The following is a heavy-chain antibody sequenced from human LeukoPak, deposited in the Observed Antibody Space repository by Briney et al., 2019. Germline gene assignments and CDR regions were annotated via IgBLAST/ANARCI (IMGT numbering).Heavy chain of an antibody. V-gene: IGHV4-61*02. CDR3: ASGTRYSSSWALDY. J-gene: IGHJ4*02. CDR2: IYTSGRT. Sequence: SETLSLTCTVSGGALCIGSDYWSWIRQPAGKGLEWIGRIYTSGRTNYNPSLKSRVTISVDTSKNQFSLKLSSVTAADTAVYYCASGTRYSSSWALDYWGQGTLVTVSS. CDR1: GGALCIGSDY. D-gene: IGHD6-13*01.